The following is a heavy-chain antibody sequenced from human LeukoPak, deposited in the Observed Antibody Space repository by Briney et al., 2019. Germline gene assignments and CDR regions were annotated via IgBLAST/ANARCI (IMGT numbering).Heavy chain of an antibody. CDR3: AKDQRWLQGWYFDY. J-gene: IGHJ4*02. Sequence: PGRSLRLSCAASGFTFSSYGMYWVRQAPGKGLEWVAVISYDGSNKYYAGSVKGRFTISRDNSKNTLYLQMNSLRAEDTAVYYCAKDQRWLQGWYFDYWGQGTLVTVSS. CDR1: GFTFSSYG. D-gene: IGHD5-24*01. V-gene: IGHV3-30*18. CDR2: ISYDGSNK.